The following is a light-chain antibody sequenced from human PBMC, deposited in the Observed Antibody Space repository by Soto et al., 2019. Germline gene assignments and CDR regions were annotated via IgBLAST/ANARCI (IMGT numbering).Light chain of an antibody. CDR3: QQYDSWPRT. J-gene: IGKJ1*01. CDR2: HAS. Sequence: EIVRTQPPASLSVSPGETATLPCRASQRFGVNLAWYQQKPGQAPRLLIYHASTRATGVPARFSGSGSGTDFTLTISSLQSEDIAFFYCQQYDSWPRTFGQGTKVEIK. V-gene: IGKV3-15*01. CDR1: QRFGVN.